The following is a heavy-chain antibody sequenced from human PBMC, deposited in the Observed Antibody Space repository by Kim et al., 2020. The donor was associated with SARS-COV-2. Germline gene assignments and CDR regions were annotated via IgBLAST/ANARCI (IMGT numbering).Heavy chain of an antibody. CDR1: GYSFITYS. Sequence: ASVKVSCKASGYSFITYSMNWVRQAPGQGLEWMGWINTYTGDPSYARGFTGRFVFSVDTSVTTAYLHISSLKADDTAVYYCVRGGGGIGEDYLYGMDVWGQGTTVTVSS. J-gene: IGHJ6*02. D-gene: IGHD1-26*01. CDR2: INTYTGDP. CDR3: VRGGGGIGEDYLYGMDV. V-gene: IGHV7-4-1*02.